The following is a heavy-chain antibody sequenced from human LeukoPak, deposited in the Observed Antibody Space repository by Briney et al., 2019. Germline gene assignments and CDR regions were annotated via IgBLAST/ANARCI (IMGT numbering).Heavy chain of an antibody. D-gene: IGHD2/OR15-2a*01. CDR2: ISSSSSYI. CDR3: ASAFSTRDAFDI. J-gene: IGHJ3*02. Sequence: KSGGSLRLSCAASGFTFSSYSMNWVRQAPGKGLEWVSSISSSSSYIYYADSVKGRFTISRDNAKNSLYLQMNSLRAEDTAVYYCASAFSTRDAFDIWGQGTMVTVSS. V-gene: IGHV3-21*01. CDR1: GFTFSSYS.